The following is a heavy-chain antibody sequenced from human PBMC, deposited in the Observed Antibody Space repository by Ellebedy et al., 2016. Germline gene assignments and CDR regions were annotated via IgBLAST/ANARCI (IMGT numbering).Heavy chain of an antibody. D-gene: IGHD6-19*01. V-gene: IGHV4-59*01. J-gene: IGHJ6*03. CDR2: IYYSGST. CDR1: GGSISSYY. CDR3: ARERFSSGWYHPANYYYYYYMDV. Sequence: SETLSLTXTVSGGSISSYYWSWIRQPPGKGLEWIGYIYYSGSTNYNPSLKSRVTISVDTSKNQFSLKLSSVTAADTAVYYCARERFSSGWYHPANYYYYYYMDVWGKGTTVTVSS.